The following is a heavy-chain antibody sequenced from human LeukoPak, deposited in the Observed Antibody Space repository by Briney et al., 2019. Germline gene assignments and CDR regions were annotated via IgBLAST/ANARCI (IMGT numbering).Heavy chain of an antibody. CDR3: ARHLRAHSSSLFFDY. V-gene: IGHV3-11*01. CDR2: ISSSGSSK. Sequence: GGSLRLSCAASGFTFSDYYMSWIRQAPGKGLEWVSYISSSGSSKDYADSVKGRFTTSRDNAKNSLYLQMNGLRAEDTAVYYCARHLRAHSSSLFFDYWGQGTLVTVSS. J-gene: IGHJ4*02. CDR1: GFTFSDYY. D-gene: IGHD6-13*01.